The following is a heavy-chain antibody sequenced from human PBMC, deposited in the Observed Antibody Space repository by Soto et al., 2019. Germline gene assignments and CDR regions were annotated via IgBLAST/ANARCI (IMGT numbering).Heavy chain of an antibody. Sequence: QVQLVESGGGVVQPGRSLRLSCAASGFTFSSYAMHWVRQAPGKGLEWVAVISYDGSNKYYADSVKGRFTISRDNSKNTLYLQMNSRRAEDTAVYYCARGYCSGGSCYSSDVDYWGQGTLVTVSS. D-gene: IGHD2-15*01. CDR1: GFTFSSYA. J-gene: IGHJ4*02. CDR3: ARGYCSGGSCYSSDVDY. CDR2: ISYDGSNK. V-gene: IGHV3-30-3*01.